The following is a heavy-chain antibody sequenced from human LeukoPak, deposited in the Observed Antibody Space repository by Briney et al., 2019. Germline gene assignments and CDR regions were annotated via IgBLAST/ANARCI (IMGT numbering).Heavy chain of an antibody. V-gene: IGHV3-23*01. CDR1: GFTFSSSA. CDR3: AKSGYNRLDY. D-gene: IGHD5-24*01. Sequence: GGSLRLSCAASGFTFSSSAMSWVRQAPGKGLEGVSSISGSGSGGSTYYADSVKGRFTISRDNSKNTLYLQMNSLRAEDTAVYYCAKSGYNRLDYWGQGTLVTVSS. CDR2: ISGSGSGGST. J-gene: IGHJ4*02.